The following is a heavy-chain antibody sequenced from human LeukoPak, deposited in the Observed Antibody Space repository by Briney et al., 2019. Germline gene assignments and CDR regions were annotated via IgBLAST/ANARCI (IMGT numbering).Heavy chain of an antibody. V-gene: IGHV3-23*01. J-gene: IGHJ4*02. D-gene: IGHD1-26*01. Sequence: GGSLRLSCAASGFPFSNNAMSWVRQAPGKGLEWVSAFGGDRVAHYADSVKGRFTISKDDSKSTLYLRMNSLRAEDTGVYYCAKDLLAWAFDYWGQGILVTVSS. CDR2: FGGDRVA. CDR1: GFPFSNNA. CDR3: AKDLLAWAFDY.